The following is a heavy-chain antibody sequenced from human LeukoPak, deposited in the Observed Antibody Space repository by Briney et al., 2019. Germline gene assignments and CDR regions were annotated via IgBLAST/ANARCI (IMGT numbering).Heavy chain of an antibody. J-gene: IGHJ6*03. Sequence: SETLSLTCTVSGGSISNYFWTWIRQPPGKGLEWIGYVSDSGKTIYNPSLKSRITMSADTSRNNFSLKVTSVTAADTAVYFCARVSAGGGYSVGSGYMDVWGKGTTVTVSS. CDR3: ARVSAGGGYSVGSGYMDV. D-gene: IGHD2-8*02. CDR1: GGSISNYF. V-gene: IGHV4-59*01. CDR2: VSDSGKT.